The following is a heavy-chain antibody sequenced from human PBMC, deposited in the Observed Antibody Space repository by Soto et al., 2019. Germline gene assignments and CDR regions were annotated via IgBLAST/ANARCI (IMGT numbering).Heavy chain of an antibody. Sequence: QVQLVQSRAEVKNPGASVKVSCKASGYSFTRYGIAWARQAPGQGLEWMGWINTYNGNTNYAQNLQTRVTLTTDTSTRKAYMELTSLRSNDTAIYYCAMVDVYVTPSPQDVWGQGTTVIVSS. J-gene: IGHJ6*02. CDR2: INTYNGNT. V-gene: IGHV1-18*01. D-gene: IGHD3-16*01. CDR1: GYSFTRYG. CDR3: AMVDVYVTPSPQDV.